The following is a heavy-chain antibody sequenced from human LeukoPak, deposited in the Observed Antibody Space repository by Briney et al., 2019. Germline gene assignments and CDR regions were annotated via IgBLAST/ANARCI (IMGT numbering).Heavy chain of an antibody. CDR3: ARDYGDYVSSDY. Sequence: GGXXRLSCAASGFTFSSYWMHWVRHAPGKGLVWVSRINSDGSSTMYADSVKGRFTISRDNAKNTLFLQMNSLRAEDTAVYYCARDYGDYVSSDYWGQGTLVTVSS. CDR2: INSDGSST. D-gene: IGHD4-17*01. V-gene: IGHV3-74*03. CDR1: GFTFSSYW. J-gene: IGHJ4*02.